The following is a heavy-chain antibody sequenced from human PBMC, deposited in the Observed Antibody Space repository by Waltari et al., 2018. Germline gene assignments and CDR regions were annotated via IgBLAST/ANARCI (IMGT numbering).Heavy chain of an antibody. J-gene: IGHJ4*02. CDR2: ISGDSRFI. V-gene: IGHV3-21*01. Sequence: EVQLVESGGGLVKPGGSLRLSCEASGFTFSGYSMNWVRQAPGKRLGWVSSISGDSRFIYYVDSVNGRFTISSDDAKNSLYLQMNSLRVEDTAVYYCARDRRGYFDYWGPGTLVSVSS. CDR3: ARDRRGYFDY. CDR1: GFTFSGYS. D-gene: IGHD3-16*01.